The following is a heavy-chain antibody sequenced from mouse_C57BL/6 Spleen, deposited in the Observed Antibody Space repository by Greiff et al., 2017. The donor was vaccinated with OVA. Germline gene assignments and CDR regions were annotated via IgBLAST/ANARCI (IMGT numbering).Heavy chain of an antibody. D-gene: IGHD2-4*01. V-gene: IGHV6-6*01. CDR2: IRNKANNHAT. CDR3: TRSTMITWYFDY. J-gene: IGHJ2*01. CDR1: GFTFSDAW. Sequence: EVHLVESGGGLVQPGGSMKLSCAASGFTFSDAWMDWVRQSPEKGLEWVAEIRNKANNHATYYAESVKGRFTISRDDSKSSVYLQMNSLRAEDTGIYYCTRSTMITWYFDYWGQGTTLTVSS.